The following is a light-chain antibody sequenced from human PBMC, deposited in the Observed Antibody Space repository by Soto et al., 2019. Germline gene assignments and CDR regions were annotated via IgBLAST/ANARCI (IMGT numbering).Light chain of an antibody. V-gene: IGKV3-11*01. CDR1: QSVSSY. CDR3: QQRSNWPQT. CDR2: DAS. Sequence: EIVLTQSPATLSLSPGERATLSCRASQSVSSYLAWYQQKPGQAPRLLIYDASNRATGIPARFSGSGSGTDFTLTISILEPEDFAVYYSQQRSNWPQTFGQGTKVEIK. J-gene: IGKJ1*01.